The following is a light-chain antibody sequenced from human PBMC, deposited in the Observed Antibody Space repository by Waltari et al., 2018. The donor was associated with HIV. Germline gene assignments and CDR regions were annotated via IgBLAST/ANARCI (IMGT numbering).Light chain of an antibody. CDR3: QSYDSSLSVVV. J-gene: IGLJ2*01. V-gene: IGLV1-40*01. CDR2: GNS. Sequence: QSVLTQPPSVSGAPGQRVTISCTGSSSNIGAGYDVHWYQHLPGTAPKLLIYGNSNRPSGVPDRFSGSKSGTSASLAITGLQAEYESDYYCQSYDSSLSVVVFGGGTKLTVL. CDR1: SSNIGAGYD.